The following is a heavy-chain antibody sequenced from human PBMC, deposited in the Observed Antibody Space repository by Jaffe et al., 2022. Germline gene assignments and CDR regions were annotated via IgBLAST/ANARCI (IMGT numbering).Heavy chain of an antibody. CDR3: ARDVYCSGGSCSTGGLDI. CDR2: IIPIFGTA. CDR1: GGTFSSYA. J-gene: IGHJ3*02. Sequence: QVQLVQSGAEVKKPGSSVKVSCKASGGTFSSYAISWVRQAPGQGLEWMGGIIPIFGTANYAQKFQGRVTITADESTSTAYMELSSLRSEDTAVYYCARDVYCSGGSCSTGGLDIWGQGTMVTVSS. D-gene: IGHD2-15*01. V-gene: IGHV1-69*01.